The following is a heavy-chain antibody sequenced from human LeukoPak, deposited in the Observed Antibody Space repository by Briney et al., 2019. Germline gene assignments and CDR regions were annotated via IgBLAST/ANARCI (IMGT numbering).Heavy chain of an antibody. CDR3: ARVQYSYYYYGMDV. J-gene: IGHJ6*02. CDR2: MNPNSGNT. Sequence: ASVKVSCKASGYTFTSYDINWVRQATGQGLEWMGWMNPNSGNTGYAQKFQGRVTMTRNTSISTAYMELSSLRSEDTAVYYCARVQYSYYYYGMDVGGQGTTVTVSS. V-gene: IGHV1-8*01. CDR1: GYTFTSYD.